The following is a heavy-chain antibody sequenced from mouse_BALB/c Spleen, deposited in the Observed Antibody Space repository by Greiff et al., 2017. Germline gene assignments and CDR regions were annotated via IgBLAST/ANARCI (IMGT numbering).Heavy chain of an antibody. CDR3: TRTYYYGSSPAWFAY. Sequence: EVQLQQSGAELVRPGTSVKVSCKASGYAFTNYLIEWVKQRPGQGLEWIGAIYPGNSDTSYNQKFKGKAKLTAVTSASTAYMELSSLTNEDSAVYYCTRTYYYGSSPAWFAYWGQGTLVTVSA. J-gene: IGHJ3*01. CDR2: IYPGNSDT. D-gene: IGHD1-1*01. V-gene: IGHV1-5*01. CDR1: GYAFTNYL.